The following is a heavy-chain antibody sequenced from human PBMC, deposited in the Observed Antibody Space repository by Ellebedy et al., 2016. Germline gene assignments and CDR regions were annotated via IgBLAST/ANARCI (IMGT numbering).Heavy chain of an antibody. CDR2: INPSGGST. D-gene: IGHD2-2*01. V-gene: IGHV1-46*01. CDR1: GYTFTSYY. CDR3: ARESVVPAALSSYYYYGMDV. J-gene: IGHJ6*02. Sequence: ASVKVSCXASGYTFTSYYMHWVRQAPGQGLEWMGIINPSGGSTSYAQKFQGRVTMTRDTSTSTVYVELSSLRSEDTAVYYCARESVVPAALSSYYYYGMDVWGQGTTVTVSS.